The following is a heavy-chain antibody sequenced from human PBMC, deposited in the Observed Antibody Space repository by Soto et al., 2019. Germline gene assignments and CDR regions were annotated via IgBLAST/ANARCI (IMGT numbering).Heavy chain of an antibody. CDR2: INTAGSTK. J-gene: IGHJ6*02. CDR3: ARAECSTPNCLTAYYSYGLDV. Sequence: GGSLRLSCAASGFTFSNFEMHWVRQAPGKGLEWVSYINTAGSTKYYAESVKGRFTISRDNARTSLFLKMNSLRPEEKAVYYCARAECSTPNCLTAYYSYGLDVWGQGTTVTVYS. CDR1: GFTFSNFE. D-gene: IGHD2-2*01. V-gene: IGHV3-48*03.